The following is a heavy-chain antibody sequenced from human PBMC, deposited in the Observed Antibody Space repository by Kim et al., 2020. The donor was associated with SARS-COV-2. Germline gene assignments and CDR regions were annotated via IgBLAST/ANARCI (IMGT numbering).Heavy chain of an antibody. CDR1: GFTFDDYA. J-gene: IGHJ4*02. D-gene: IGHD2-2*01. V-gene: IGHV3-9*01. CDR3: AKDTIHCSSTSCRKGFDY. CDR2: ISWNSGSI. Sequence: SLRLSCAASGFTFDDYAMHWVRQAPGKGLEWVSGISWNSGSIGYADSVKGRFTISRDNAKNSLYLQMNSLRAEDTALYYCAKDTIHCSSTSCRKGFDYWGQGTLVTVSS.